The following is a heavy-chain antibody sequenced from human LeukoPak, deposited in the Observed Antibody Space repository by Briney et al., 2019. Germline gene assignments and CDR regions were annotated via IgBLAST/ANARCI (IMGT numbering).Heavy chain of an antibody. CDR2: MNPNSGNT. CDR1: GYTFTTYD. D-gene: IGHD2-15*01. J-gene: IGHJ6*03. CDR3: ARGPQAPGYCSGGSCYSFYYYYMDV. Sequence: GASVKVSCKASGYTFTTYDINWVRQAAGQGLEWMGWMNPNSGNTGVAHKFQGRISMTRNTSKSTAYMELSSLRSEDTAVYYCARGPQAPGYCSGGSCYSFYYYYMDVWGKGTTVTVSS. V-gene: IGHV1-8*01.